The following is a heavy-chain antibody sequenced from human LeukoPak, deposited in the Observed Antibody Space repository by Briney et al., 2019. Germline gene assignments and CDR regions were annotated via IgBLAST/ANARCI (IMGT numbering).Heavy chain of an antibody. CDR1: GYTFTSYY. D-gene: IGHD3-3*01. CDR2: INPSGGST. J-gene: IGHJ6*04. Sequence: ASVKVSCKASGYTFTSYYMHWVRQAPGQGLEWMGIINPSGGSTSYAQKFQGRVTMTRDMSTSTVYMGLSSLRSEDTAVYYCARDSLWSRPEMDVWGKGTTVTVSS. CDR3: ARDSLWSRPEMDV. V-gene: IGHV1-46*01.